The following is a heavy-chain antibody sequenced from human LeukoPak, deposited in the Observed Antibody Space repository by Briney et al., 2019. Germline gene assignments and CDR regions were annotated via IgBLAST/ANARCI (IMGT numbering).Heavy chain of an antibody. CDR2: ICYSGST. D-gene: IGHD6-19*01. CDR3: ARSPSSHSSGWYRYYYYMDV. V-gene: IGHV4-39*01. Sequence: TPSETLSLTCTVSGGSISSSSYYWGWIRQPPGKGLEWIGSICYSGSTYYNPSLKSRVTMSVDTSKNQFSLKLSSVTAADTAVYYCARSPSSHSSGWYRYYYYMDVWGKGTTVTISS. J-gene: IGHJ6*03. CDR1: GGSISSSSYY.